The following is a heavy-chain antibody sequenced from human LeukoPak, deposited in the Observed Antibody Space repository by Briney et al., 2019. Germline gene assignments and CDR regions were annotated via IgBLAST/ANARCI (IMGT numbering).Heavy chain of an antibody. CDR3: ARNGPTFGETVY. V-gene: IGHV4-30-4*08. Sequence: SETLSLTCTVSGGSISSGDYYWSSVRQPPGTGLEWLGYIYYSGSTYYNPSLKSRVTISVDTSKNQFSLQLSSVTAADTAVYYCARNGPTFGETVYWGQGTLVTVSS. CDR2: IYYSGST. CDR1: GGSISSGDYY. J-gene: IGHJ4*02. D-gene: IGHD3-10*01.